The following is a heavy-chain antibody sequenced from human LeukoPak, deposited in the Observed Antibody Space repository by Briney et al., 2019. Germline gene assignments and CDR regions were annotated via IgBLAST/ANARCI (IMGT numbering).Heavy chain of an antibody. CDR1: GYTFTGYY. Sequence: ASVKVSCKASGYTFTGYYMHWVRQAPGQGLEWMGWINPNSGGTNYAQKFQGRVTMTRDTSISTAYMELSRLRSDDTAAYYCARFGELERSPDYWGQGTLVTVSS. CDR3: ARFGELERSPDY. V-gene: IGHV1-2*02. J-gene: IGHJ4*02. CDR2: INPNSGGT. D-gene: IGHD3-10*01.